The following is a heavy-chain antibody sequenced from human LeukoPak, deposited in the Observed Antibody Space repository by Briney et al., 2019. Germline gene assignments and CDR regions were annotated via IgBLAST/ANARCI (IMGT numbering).Heavy chain of an antibody. D-gene: IGHD3-22*01. J-gene: IGHJ4*02. CDR2: IRSTANNYAT. V-gene: IGHV3-73*01. Sequence: GGSLRLSCAASGFTFSDYYMSWVRQASGKGLEWVGRIRSTANNYATAYSASVKGRFTISRDDSKNTAYLQMDSLKTEDTAVYYCTRLDDITPYYFKGFDYWGQGTLVTVSS. CDR1: GFTFSDYY. CDR3: TRLDDITPYYFKGFDY.